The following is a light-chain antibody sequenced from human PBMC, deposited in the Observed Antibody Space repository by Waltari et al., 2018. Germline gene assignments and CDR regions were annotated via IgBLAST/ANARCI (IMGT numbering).Light chain of an antibody. V-gene: IGLV2-23*02. CDR2: EVN. J-gene: IGLJ1*01. Sequence: QSALTQPASVSGSPGRSITISCTGTSNDVGNYNLVSWYQQYPGKVPQLIIYEVNKRPSGVSHRFSGSKSRNAASLTISGLQAEDEADYYCFSYTGDTTLYVFGTGTKVTVL. CDR1: SNDVGNYNL. CDR3: FSYTGDTTLYV.